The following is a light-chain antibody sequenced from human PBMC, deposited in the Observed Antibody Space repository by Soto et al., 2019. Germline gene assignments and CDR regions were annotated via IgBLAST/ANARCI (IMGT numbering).Light chain of an antibody. J-gene: IGKJ5*01. CDR2: DAS. CDR1: QSVGTS. Sequence: EIVLTQSPATLSLSPGERATLSCRASQSVGTSLAWYQHKPGQAPRLLIYDASNRATGIPARFSGSGSGTDFTLTISSLQPEDFAVYYCQQRSTWPQITFGQGTRLEMK. CDR3: QQRSTWPQIT. V-gene: IGKV3-11*01.